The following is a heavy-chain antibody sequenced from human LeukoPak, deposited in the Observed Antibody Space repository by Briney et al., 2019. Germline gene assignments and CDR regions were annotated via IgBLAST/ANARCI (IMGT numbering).Heavy chain of an antibody. V-gene: IGHV4-39*07. CDR1: SGSISTSNYY. J-gene: IGHJ6*03. CDR2: IFYSGST. Sequence: SETLSLTCTVSSGSISTSNYYWGWVRQPPGKALEWIGNIFYSGSTYYSPSLKSRVTISVDTSKNQFSLKLSSVTAADTAVYYCAGGGRITMVRGVTYYYYMDVWGKGTTVTVSS. CDR3: AGGGRITMVRGVTYYYYMDV. D-gene: IGHD3-10*01.